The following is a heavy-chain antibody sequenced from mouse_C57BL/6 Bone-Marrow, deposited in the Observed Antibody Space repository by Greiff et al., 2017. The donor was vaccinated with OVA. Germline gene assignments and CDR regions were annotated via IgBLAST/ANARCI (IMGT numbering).Heavy chain of an antibody. CDR1: GYTFTSYW. Sequence: VQLKQPGAELVKPGASVKLSCKASGYTFTSYWMHWVKQRPGQGLEWIGMIHPNSGSTNYNEKFKSKATLTVDKSSSTAYMQLSSLTSEDSAVYYCARDGYYGYDGGYFDYWGQGTTLTVSS. D-gene: IGHD2-2*01. J-gene: IGHJ2*01. CDR3: ARDGYYGYDGGYFDY. CDR2: IHPNSGST. V-gene: IGHV1-64*01.